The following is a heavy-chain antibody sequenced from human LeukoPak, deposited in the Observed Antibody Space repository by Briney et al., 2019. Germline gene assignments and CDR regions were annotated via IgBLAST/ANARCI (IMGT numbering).Heavy chain of an antibody. Sequence: GVSLRLSCAASEFIVSSSYMSWVRQAPGKGLEWVSVLYSDGTTYYADSVKGRFTIPRDNSKNTLYLEMNNLRAEDTAVYYCARAAYDSNGFTANHDYWGQGTLVTVSS. CDR1: EFIVSSSY. D-gene: IGHD3-22*01. J-gene: IGHJ4*02. CDR2: LYSDGTT. CDR3: ARAAYDSNGFTANHDY. V-gene: IGHV3-53*01.